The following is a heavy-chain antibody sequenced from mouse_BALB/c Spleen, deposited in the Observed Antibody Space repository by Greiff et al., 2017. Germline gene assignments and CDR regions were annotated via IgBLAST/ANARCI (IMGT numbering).Heavy chain of an antibody. V-gene: IGHV1-9*01. D-gene: IGHD2-3*01. CDR3: ARRLLRPYAMDY. J-gene: IGHJ4*01. CDR1: GYTFSSYW. Sequence: VKLQQSGAELMKPGASVKISCKATGYTFSSYWIEWVKQRPGHGLEWIGEILPGSGSTNYNEKFKGKATFTADTSSNTAYMQLSSLTSEDSAVYYCARRLLRPYAMDYWGQGTSVTVSS. CDR2: ILPGSGST.